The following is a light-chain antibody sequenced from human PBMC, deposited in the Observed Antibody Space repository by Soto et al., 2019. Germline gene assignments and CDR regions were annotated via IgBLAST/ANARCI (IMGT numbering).Light chain of an antibody. CDR1: TGPVTSGHS. V-gene: IGLV7-46*01. CDR3: LLFYSGPFV. CDR2: ETS. J-gene: IGLJ1*01. Sequence: HAVVTQEPSLTVSPGGTVTLTCGSSTGPVTSGHSPYWFQQKPGQAPRLLIYETSNRHSWTPARFSGSLLGGEAALTLSGAQPEDEAEYYCLLFYSGPFVFGTGTKVTVL.